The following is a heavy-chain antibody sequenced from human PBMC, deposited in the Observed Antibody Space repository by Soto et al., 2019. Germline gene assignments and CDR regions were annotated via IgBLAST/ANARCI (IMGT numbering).Heavy chain of an antibody. CDR3: ARHRNAGWFDH. Sequence: PGESLKISCKASGYDFSTFWIAWVRQMPGRGLEWMGVIYPDDSDVTYSPSFQGQVTISVDKSMTTAYLHWSSLRASDTATYYCARHRNAGWFDHWGQGTPVTVSS. CDR2: IYPDDSDV. J-gene: IGHJ5*02. V-gene: IGHV5-51*01. CDR1: GYDFSTFW.